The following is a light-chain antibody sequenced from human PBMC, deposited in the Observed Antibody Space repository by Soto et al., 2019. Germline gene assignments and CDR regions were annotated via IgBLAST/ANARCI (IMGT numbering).Light chain of an antibody. CDR1: QSVRRSH. J-gene: IGKJ1*01. CDR2: GAS. CDR3: QQYSSSPAT. V-gene: IGKV3-20*01. Sequence: EILLTQSPCTLSLSPGERATLSCGAGQSVRRSHLAWYQQKPGQAPRLLIYGASSRATGIPERFSGSGSGTDFTLTISRLAPEDFAVYSCQQYSSSPATFGQGTKVDIK.